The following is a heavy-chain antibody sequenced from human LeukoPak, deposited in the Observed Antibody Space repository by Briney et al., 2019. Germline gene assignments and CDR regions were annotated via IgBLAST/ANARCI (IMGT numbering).Heavy chain of an antibody. CDR3: ARDLPTGYASMAY. Sequence: GASVKVSCKASGYTFTSYGISWVRQAPGQGLEWMGWISAYNGNTNYAQKLQGRVTMTTDTSTSTAYMELSSLTSEDSAVYYCARDLPTGYASMAYWGQGTLLIASS. D-gene: IGHD3-16*01. J-gene: IGHJ4*02. CDR1: GYTFTSYG. CDR2: ISAYNGNT. V-gene: IGHV1-18*01.